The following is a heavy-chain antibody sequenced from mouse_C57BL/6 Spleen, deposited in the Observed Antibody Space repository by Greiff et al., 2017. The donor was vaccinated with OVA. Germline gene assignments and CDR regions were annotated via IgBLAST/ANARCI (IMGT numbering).Heavy chain of an antibody. D-gene: IGHD1-1*01. CDR1: GYTFTSYW. J-gene: IGHJ4*01. V-gene: IGHV1-53*01. Sequence: QVQLQQPGPELVKPGASVKLSCKASGYTFTSYWMHWVKQRPGQGLEWIGNINPSNGGTNYNEKFKSKATLTVDKSSSTAYMQLSSLTSEDSAVYYCARREVTTVVATDYAMDYWGQGTSVTVSS. CDR3: ARREVTTVVATDYAMDY. CDR2: INPSNGGT.